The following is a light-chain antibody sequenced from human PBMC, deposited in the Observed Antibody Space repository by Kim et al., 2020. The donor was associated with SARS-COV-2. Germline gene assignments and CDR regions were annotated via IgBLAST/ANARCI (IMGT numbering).Light chain of an antibody. V-gene: IGKV3-20*01. Sequence: IVLTQSPGTLSLSPGERATLSCRASQTVTSNFVAWYQQKPGQAPRLLIYGASYRATGIPDRFSGSGSATDFTLTITRLEPDDFALYYCQQYSSSPLTFGGGTKLEIK. CDR3: QQYSSSPLT. CDR2: GAS. CDR1: QTVTSNF. J-gene: IGKJ4*01.